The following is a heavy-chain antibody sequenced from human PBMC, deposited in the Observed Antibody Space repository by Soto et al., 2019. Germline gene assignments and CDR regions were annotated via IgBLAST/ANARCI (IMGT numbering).Heavy chain of an antibody. D-gene: IGHD5-18*01. CDR2: ISAYNGNT. J-gene: IGHJ4*02. Sequence: QVQLVQSGAEVKKPGASVKVSCKASGYTFTSYGISWVRQAPGQGLEWMGWISAYNGNTNYAQKLQGRVTMTTDTATSTAYRELRSLRSEDTAVDYCAGSSGYSYGFDYWGQGTLVTVSS. CDR1: GYTFTSYG. CDR3: AGSSGYSYGFDY. V-gene: IGHV1-18*01.